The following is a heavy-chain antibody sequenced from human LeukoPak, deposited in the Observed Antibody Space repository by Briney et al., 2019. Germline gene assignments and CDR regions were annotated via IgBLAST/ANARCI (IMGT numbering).Heavy chain of an antibody. J-gene: IGHJ5*02. D-gene: IGHD3-10*01. CDR1: GGPISSSSYY. Sequence: SETLSLTCTVSGGPISSSSYYWGWVRQPPGKGLEWIGSIYYSGSTYYNPSLKSRVTISVDTSKNQFSLKLSSVTAADTAVYYCARDRFIVRGIIEINWFDPWGQGTLVTVSS. CDR2: IYYSGST. V-gene: IGHV4-39*02. CDR3: ARDRFIVRGIIEINWFDP.